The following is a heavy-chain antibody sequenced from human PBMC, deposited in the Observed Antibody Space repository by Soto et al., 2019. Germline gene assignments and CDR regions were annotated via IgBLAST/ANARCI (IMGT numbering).Heavy chain of an antibody. J-gene: IGHJ4*02. CDR2: LSSDGFGT. V-gene: IGHV3-74*03. CDR3: ARDLGEPGY. Sequence: GGSLRLSCAASGFTLSAYWMHWVRQAPGRGLEWVSRLSSDGFGTAYADSVKGRFHISRDNARNTLFLHMNGLRAEDTAVYYCARDLGEPGYWCRGTLVTVSS. CDR1: GFTLSAYW. D-gene: IGHD3-16*01.